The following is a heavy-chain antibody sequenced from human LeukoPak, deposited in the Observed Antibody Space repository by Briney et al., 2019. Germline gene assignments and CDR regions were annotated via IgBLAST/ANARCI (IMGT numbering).Heavy chain of an antibody. V-gene: IGHV4-61*02. CDR2: MYTSGTT. Sequence: PSQTLSLTCTVSGGSIGSSNYYWSWIRQPAGKGLEWIGRMYTSGTTNYNPSLRSRVTISVDTSKNQFSLKLNSVTAADTVVYYCARGESSSSPLYYYYYMDVWGKGTPVTVSS. J-gene: IGHJ6*03. CDR1: GGSIGSSNYY. D-gene: IGHD6-6*01. CDR3: ARGESSSSPLYYYYYMDV.